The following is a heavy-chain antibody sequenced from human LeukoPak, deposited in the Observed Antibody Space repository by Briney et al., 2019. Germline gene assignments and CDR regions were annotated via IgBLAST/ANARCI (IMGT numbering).Heavy chain of an antibody. CDR3: ARPQLYSSGCFDY. Sequence: ASVKVYCKASGYTFTGYYMHWVRQAPGQGLEWIGWIDHYSGGTNYAQKFHGRVTMTRDTPISTAYMELSRLRSDDTAVYYCARPQLYSSGCFDYWGQGTRVSVSS. CDR1: GYTFTGYY. CDR2: IDHYSGGT. J-gene: IGHJ4*02. V-gene: IGHV1-2*02. D-gene: IGHD6-19*01.